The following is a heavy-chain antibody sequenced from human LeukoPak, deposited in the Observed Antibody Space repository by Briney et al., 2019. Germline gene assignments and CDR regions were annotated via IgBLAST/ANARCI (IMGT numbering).Heavy chain of an antibody. CDR2: IRTNTYGRTT. Sequence: GGSPRLSCTASGFTFGDYAMTWVRQAPGKGLEWVGFIRTNTYGRTTEYAASVKGRFTISRDDFENIAYLQINSLKIEDTAVYYCTRGKYYLDYWGQGTLVTVSS. V-gene: IGHV3-49*04. J-gene: IGHJ4*02. CDR1: GFTFGDYA. CDR3: TRGKYYLDY.